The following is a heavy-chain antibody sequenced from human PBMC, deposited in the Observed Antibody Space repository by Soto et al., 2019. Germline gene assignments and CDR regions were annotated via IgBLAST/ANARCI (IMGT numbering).Heavy chain of an antibody. Sequence: PGGSLRLSCAASGFTFSSYAMHWVRQAPGKGLEWVAVISYDGSNKYYADSVKGRFTISRDNSKNTLYLQMNSLRAEDTAVYYCARVMCGYCSGGSCYGCAFGIWGQGTMVTVSS. CDR1: GFTFSSYA. CDR3: ARVMCGYCSGGSCYGCAFGI. J-gene: IGHJ3*02. CDR2: ISYDGSNK. D-gene: IGHD2-15*01. V-gene: IGHV3-30-3*01.